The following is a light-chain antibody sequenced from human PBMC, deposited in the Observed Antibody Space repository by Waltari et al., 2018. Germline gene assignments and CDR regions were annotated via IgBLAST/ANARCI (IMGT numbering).Light chain of an antibody. CDR2: GAT. CDR3: QQYNNWPPIT. V-gene: IGKV3-15*01. Sequence: EIVMTQSPATLSVSPGERATLSCRASQSVSSNLAWYQQKTGQAPRRLIDGATTRATGIPARFSGSGSGTEFTLTISSLQSEDFAVYYCQQYNNWPPITFGQGTRLEIK. J-gene: IGKJ5*01. CDR1: QSVSSN.